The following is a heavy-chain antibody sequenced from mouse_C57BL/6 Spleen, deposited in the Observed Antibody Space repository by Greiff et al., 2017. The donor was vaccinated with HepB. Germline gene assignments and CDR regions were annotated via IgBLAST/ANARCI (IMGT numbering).Heavy chain of an antibody. Sequence: QVQLQQSDAELVKPGASVKISCKVSGYTFTDHTIHWMKQRPEQGLEWIGYIYPRDGSTKYNEKFKGKATLTADKSSSTAYMQLNSLTSEDSAVYFCARNYGSSYGGWYFDVWGTGTTVTVSS. CDR2: IYPRDGST. CDR3: ARNYGSSYGGWYFDV. V-gene: IGHV1-78*01. J-gene: IGHJ1*03. CDR1: GYTFTDHT. D-gene: IGHD1-1*01.